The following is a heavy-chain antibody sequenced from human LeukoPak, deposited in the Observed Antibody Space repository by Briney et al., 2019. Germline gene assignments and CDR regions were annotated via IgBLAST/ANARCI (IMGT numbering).Heavy chain of an antibody. CDR3: ARGGYDYVWGSYRPNWFDP. CDR1: GGSFSGYY. Sequence: SETLSLTCAVYGGSFSGYYWSWIRQPPGKGLEWIGYIYYSGSTNYSPSLKSRVTISVDTSKNQFSLKLSSVTAADTAVYYCARGGYDYVWGSYRPNWFDPWGQGTLVTVSS. V-gene: IGHV4-59*01. D-gene: IGHD3-16*02. J-gene: IGHJ5*02. CDR2: IYYSGST.